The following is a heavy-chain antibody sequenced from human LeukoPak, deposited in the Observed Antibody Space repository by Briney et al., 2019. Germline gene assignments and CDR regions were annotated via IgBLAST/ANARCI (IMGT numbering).Heavy chain of an antibody. CDR1: GITLSNYG. D-gene: IGHD3-22*01. CDR2: ISDSGGST. Sequence: GGSLRLPCAVSGITLSNYGMSWVRQAPGKGLEWVAGISDSGGSTNYADSVKGRFTISRDNPQNTLYLQMNSLKAEDTAVYFCAKRGVVIRVILVGFHKEAYYFDSWGQGALVTVSS. V-gene: IGHV3-23*01. CDR3: AKRGVVIRVILVGFHKEAYYFDS. J-gene: IGHJ4*02.